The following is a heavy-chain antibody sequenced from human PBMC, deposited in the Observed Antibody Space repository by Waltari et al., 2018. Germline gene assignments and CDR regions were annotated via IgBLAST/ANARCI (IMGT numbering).Heavy chain of an antibody. CDR1: GGSISSSSYY. CDR3: ARVTIFGVDTVDY. Sequence: QLQLQESGPGLVKPSETLSLTCTVSGGSISSSSYYWGWIRQPPGKGLEWIGRISYSGSTYYNPSHKIRVTISVDTSKNQFSLKLSSVTAADTAVYYCARVTIFGVDTVDYWGQGTLVTVSS. V-gene: IGHV4-39*07. CDR2: ISYSGST. J-gene: IGHJ4*02. D-gene: IGHD3-3*01.